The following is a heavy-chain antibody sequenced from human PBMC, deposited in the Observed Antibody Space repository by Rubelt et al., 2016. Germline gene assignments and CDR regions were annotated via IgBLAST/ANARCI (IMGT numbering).Heavy chain of an antibody. D-gene: IGHD2-8*01. CDR3: TTGGAFEMVYAISFDY. V-gene: IGHV3-72*01. J-gene: IGHJ4*02. Sequence: GTGLEWVGRTRNKANSYTTEYAASVKGRFTISRDGSRNSLYLQMNSLKIEDTAVYYCTTGGAFEMVYAISFDYWGQGTLVTVSS. CDR2: TRNKANSYTT.